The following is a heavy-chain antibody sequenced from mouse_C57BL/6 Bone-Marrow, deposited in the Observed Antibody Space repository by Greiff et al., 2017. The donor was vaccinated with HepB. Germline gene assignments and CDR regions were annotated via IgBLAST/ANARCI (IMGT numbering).Heavy chain of an antibody. V-gene: IGHV1-85*01. CDR3: ATGVLLRYYYFDY. D-gene: IGHD1-1*01. J-gene: IGHJ2*01. Sequence: VKLQESGPELVKPGASVKLSCKASGYTFTSYDINWVKQRPGQGLEWIGWIYPRDGSTKYNEKFKGKATLTVDTSSSTAYMELHSLTSEDSAVYFCATGVLLRYYYFDYWGQGTTLTVSS. CDR1: GYTFTSYD. CDR2: IYPRDGST.